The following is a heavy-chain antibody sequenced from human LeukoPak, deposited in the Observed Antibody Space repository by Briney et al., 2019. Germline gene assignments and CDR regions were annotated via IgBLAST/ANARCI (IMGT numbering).Heavy chain of an antibody. CDR2: ISSSSSYI. V-gene: IGHV3-21*01. J-gene: IGHJ4*02. D-gene: IGHD5-12*01. Sequence: GGSLRLSCAASGFTFSSYSMNWVRQAPGKGLEWVSSISSSSSYIYYADSVKGRFTISRDNAKNSLYLQMNSLRAEDTAVYYCARHSALATIGTAYFDYWGQGTLVTVSS. CDR3: ARHSALATIGTAYFDY. CDR1: GFTFSSYS.